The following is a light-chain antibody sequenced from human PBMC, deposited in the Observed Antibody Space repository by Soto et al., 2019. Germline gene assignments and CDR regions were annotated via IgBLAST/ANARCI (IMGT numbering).Light chain of an antibody. V-gene: IGKV1-33*01. CDR1: QDISNY. CDR2: DAS. Sequence: DIQITRSPGSLSAFVFYTVTNKCQASQDISNYLNWYQQKPGKAPKLLIYDASNLETGVPSRFSGSGSGTDFTFTISSLQPEHIATYYCQQYDNRSWTFGQGTKVDIK. CDR3: QQYDNRSWT. J-gene: IGKJ1*01.